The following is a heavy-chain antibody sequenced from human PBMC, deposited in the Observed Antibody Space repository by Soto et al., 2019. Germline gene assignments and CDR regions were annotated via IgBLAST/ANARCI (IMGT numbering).Heavy chain of an antibody. J-gene: IGHJ4*02. Sequence: ASVKVSCKVSGYTLTELSMHWVRQAPGKGLEWMGGFDPEDGETIYAQKFQGRVTMTEDTSTDTAYMELSSLRSEDTAVYYCATVTYYYASSALAYWGQGPLVTVSS. CDR3: ATVTYYYASSALAY. V-gene: IGHV1-24*01. CDR2: FDPEDGET. CDR1: GYTLTELS. D-gene: IGHD3-22*01.